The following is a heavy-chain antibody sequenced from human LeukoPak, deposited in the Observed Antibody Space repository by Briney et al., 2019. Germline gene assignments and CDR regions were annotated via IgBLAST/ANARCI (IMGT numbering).Heavy chain of an antibody. CDR3: VRYLSGWYYFDY. D-gene: IGHD6-19*01. V-gene: IGHV3-23*01. CDR1: GFTFTSYG. Sequence: GGSLRLSCAASGFTFTSYGMRWVRQAPGRGLEWVSTIPASGGNTYYAGSVKGRFTISRDNSKNTLYLQMNSLTAEDTAIYYCVRYLSGWYYFDYWGQGTLVTVSS. J-gene: IGHJ4*02. CDR2: IPASGGNT.